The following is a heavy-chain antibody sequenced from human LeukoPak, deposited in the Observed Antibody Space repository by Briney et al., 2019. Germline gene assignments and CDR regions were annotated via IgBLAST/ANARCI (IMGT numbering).Heavy chain of an antibody. CDR1: GFTVSSND. V-gene: IGHV3-53*01. Sequence: PGGSLRLSCAASGFTVSSNDMSWVRQAPGKGLECISVIYSGGSTDYADSVKGRLTISRDNSKNTLYLQMNSLRAEDTAVYYCARDLGQYYDTSDNWFDPWGQGTLVTVSS. J-gene: IGHJ5*02. D-gene: IGHD3-22*01. CDR2: IYSGGST. CDR3: ARDLGQYYDTSDNWFDP.